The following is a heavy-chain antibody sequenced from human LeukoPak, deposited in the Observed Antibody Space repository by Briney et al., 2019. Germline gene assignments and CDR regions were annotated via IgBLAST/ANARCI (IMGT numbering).Heavy chain of an antibody. CDR1: GGSISSYY. CDR3: ASMRGGQQLVRAFDI. Sequence: SETLSLTCTVSGGSISSYYWSWIRQPAGKGLEWIGRIYTSGSTNYNPSLKSRVTMSVDTSKNQFSLKLSSVTAADTAVYYCASMRGGQQLVRAFDIWGQGTMVTVSS. CDR2: IYTSGST. J-gene: IGHJ3*02. V-gene: IGHV4-4*07. D-gene: IGHD6-13*01.